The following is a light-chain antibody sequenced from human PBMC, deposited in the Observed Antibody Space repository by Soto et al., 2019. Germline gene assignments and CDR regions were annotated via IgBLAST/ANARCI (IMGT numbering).Light chain of an antibody. CDR1: QSISSY. CDR2: AAS. Sequence: DIQMTQSPSSLSASVGDRVTITCRASQSISSYLNWYQQKPGKAPKLLIYAASSLQSGVPLRFSGSGSGTDFTLTISSLQSEDFAAYYCQQSYSTPRTFGQGTTVEIK. CDR3: QQSYSTPRT. V-gene: IGKV1-39*01. J-gene: IGKJ1*01.